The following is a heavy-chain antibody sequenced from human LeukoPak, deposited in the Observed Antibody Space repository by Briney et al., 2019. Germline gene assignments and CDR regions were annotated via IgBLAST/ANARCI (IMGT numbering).Heavy chain of an antibody. CDR1: GFTFSSYG. J-gene: IGHJ4*02. CDR3: AKSYGANYFDY. D-gene: IGHD4-17*01. V-gene: IGHV3-30*02. CDR2: IRYDESIN. Sequence: PGGSLRLSCAASGFTFSSYGMHWVRQAPGKGLEWVAFIRYDESINYYADSVKGRFTISRDNSKNTMYLQMNSLRAEDTAVYYCAKSYGANYFDYWGQGTLVIVSS.